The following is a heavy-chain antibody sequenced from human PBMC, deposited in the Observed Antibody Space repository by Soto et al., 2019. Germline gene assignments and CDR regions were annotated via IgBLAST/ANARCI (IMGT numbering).Heavy chain of an antibody. J-gene: IGHJ4*02. CDR2: INAGNGNT. V-gene: IGHV1-3*01. Sequence: ASVKVSCKASGYTFTSCGSSWVRQAPGQGLEWMGWINAGNGNTKYSQKFQGRVTITGDTSASTAYMELSSLRSEDTAVYYCARDDSSGYYYFDYWGQGTLVTVSS. D-gene: IGHD3-22*01. CDR3: ARDDSSGYYYFDY. CDR1: GYTFTSCG.